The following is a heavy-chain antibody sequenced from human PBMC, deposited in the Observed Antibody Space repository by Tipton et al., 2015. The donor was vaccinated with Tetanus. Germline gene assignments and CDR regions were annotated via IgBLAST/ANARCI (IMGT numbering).Heavy chain of an antibody. Sequence: TLSLTCAVYGGSFSGYYWSWIRQPPGKGLKWIGEINHSGSTNYNPSLKSRVTISVDTSKNQFSLKLSSVTAADTAVYYCARHVASIAALEDYWGQGTLVTVSS. J-gene: IGHJ4*02. CDR1: GGSFSGYY. CDR2: INHSGST. CDR3: ARHVASIAALEDY. V-gene: IGHV4-34*01. D-gene: IGHD6-6*01.